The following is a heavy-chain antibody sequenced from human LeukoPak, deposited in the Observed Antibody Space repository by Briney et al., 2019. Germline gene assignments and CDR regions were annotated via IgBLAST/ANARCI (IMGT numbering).Heavy chain of an antibody. CDR3: TSLYDIRGYRIDV. J-gene: IGHJ6*04. CDR2: ISSSSSYI. CDR1: GFTFSSYS. V-gene: IGHV3-21*01. Sequence: PGGSLRLSCAASGFTFSSYSMNWVRQAPGKGLEWVSSISSSSSYIYYADSVKGRFTISRDNAKNSLYLQMNSLRDEDTAVYYYTSLYDIRGYRIDVWGNGTTVTVSS. D-gene: IGHD3-16*02.